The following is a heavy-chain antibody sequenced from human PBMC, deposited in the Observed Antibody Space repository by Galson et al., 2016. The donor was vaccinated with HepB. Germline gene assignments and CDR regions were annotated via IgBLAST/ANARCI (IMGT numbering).Heavy chain of an antibody. Sequence: SLRLSCAASGFTFSTYWMGWVRQAPGKGLEWVANIKPDGSEKYYVDSVKGRFTISRDTAKSSLYLQMNSLRAEDTAVYYCARRQMYTMSAFDYWGQGTLVTVSS. CDR1: GFTFSTYW. D-gene: IGHD5-24*01. CDR2: IKPDGSEK. V-gene: IGHV3-7*01. CDR3: ARRQMYTMSAFDY. J-gene: IGHJ4*02.